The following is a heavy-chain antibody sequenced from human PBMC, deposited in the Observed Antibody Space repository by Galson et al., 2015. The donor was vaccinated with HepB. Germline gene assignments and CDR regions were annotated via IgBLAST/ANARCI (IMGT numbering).Heavy chain of an antibody. CDR1: GYTFTSYG. D-gene: IGHD3-9*01. CDR2: ISAYNGNT. CDR3: ARVALRYFDWLLSGGLREDYFDY. V-gene: IGHV1-18*01. J-gene: IGHJ4*02. Sequence: SVKVSCKASGYTFTSYGISWVRQAPGQGLEWMGWISAYNGNTNYAQKLQGRVTMTTDTSTSTAYMALRSLRSDDTAVYYRARVALRYFDWLLSGGLREDYFDYWGQGTLVTVSS.